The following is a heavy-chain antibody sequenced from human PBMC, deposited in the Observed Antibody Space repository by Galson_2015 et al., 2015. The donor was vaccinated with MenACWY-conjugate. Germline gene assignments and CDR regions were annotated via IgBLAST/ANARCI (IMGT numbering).Heavy chain of an antibody. D-gene: IGHD6-6*01. Sequence: SLRLSCAVSGVTVSANCMSWVRQAPGKGLEWVSILCSGTTTRYADSVKGRFAISGDDSTNTVYLQMSSLRAEDTAMYYCATPYSTSGRLPPGYWGQGTLVTVSS. V-gene: IGHV3-53*01. CDR2: LCSGTTT. J-gene: IGHJ4*02. CDR1: GVTVSANC. CDR3: ATPYSTSGRLPPGY.